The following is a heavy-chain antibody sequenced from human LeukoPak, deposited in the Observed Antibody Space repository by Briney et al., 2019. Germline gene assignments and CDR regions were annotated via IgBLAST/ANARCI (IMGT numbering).Heavy chain of an antibody. D-gene: IGHD1-26*01. CDR1: GGAFSSYV. CDR2: ITPIFNRA. Sequence: ASVKVSCKTSGGAFSSYVVSWLRQAPGQGLEWMGGITPIFNRANYVQKFRGRVSITADESTSTAYMELSSLRSEDTAIYFCARDIGRGSYYFEIWGQGTRVTVSS. CDR3: ARDIGRGSYYFEI. V-gene: IGHV1-69*13. J-gene: IGHJ4*02.